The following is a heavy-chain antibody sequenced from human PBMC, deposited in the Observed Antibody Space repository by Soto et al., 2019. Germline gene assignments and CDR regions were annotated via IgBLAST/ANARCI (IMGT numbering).Heavy chain of an antibody. J-gene: IGHJ4*02. V-gene: IGHV4-34*01. CDR1: GGSFSGYY. CDR2: INHSGST. Sequence: QVQLQQWGAGLLKPSETLSLTCAVYGGSFSGYYWTWIRQPPGTGLEWIGDINHSGSTHYNPSLKTRATISVDTSLHPFSLKLTSVTAAATAVYYCASDKIPGAFDYWGQGTLVTVSS. CDR3: ASDKIPGAFDY. D-gene: IGHD2-21*01.